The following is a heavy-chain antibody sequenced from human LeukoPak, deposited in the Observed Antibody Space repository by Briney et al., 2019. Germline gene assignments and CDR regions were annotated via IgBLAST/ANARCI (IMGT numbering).Heavy chain of an antibody. Sequence: GASVKVSCKASGYTFTSYGISWVRQAPGQGLEWMGWISAYNGNTNYAQKFQGRVTITRDASASTAYMELSSLRSEDTAVYYCARAITYGDYPFDYWGQGTLVTVSS. V-gene: IGHV1-18*01. CDR2: ISAYNGNT. J-gene: IGHJ4*02. CDR3: ARAITYGDYPFDY. D-gene: IGHD4-17*01. CDR1: GYTFTSYG.